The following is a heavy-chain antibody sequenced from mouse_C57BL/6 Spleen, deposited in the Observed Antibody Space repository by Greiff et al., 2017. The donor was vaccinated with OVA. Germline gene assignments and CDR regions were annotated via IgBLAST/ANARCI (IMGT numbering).Heavy chain of an antibody. J-gene: IGHJ3*01. Sequence: EVQLQESGPGMVKPSQSLSLTRTVTGYPITSGYDWHWIRHFPGNKLEWMGYISYSGSTNYNPSLKSRISITHDTSKNHFFLKLNSVTTEDTATYYCASEDYDGFAYWGQGTLVTVSA. CDR1: GYPITSGYD. V-gene: IGHV3-1*01. CDR2: ISYSGST. D-gene: IGHD2-4*01. CDR3: ASEDYDGFAY.